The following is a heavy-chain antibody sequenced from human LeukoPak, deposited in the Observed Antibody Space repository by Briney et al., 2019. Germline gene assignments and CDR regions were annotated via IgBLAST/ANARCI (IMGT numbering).Heavy chain of an antibody. CDR1: GGFISSYY. J-gene: IGHJ4*02. D-gene: IGHD3-10*01. Sequence: SETLSLTCTVPGGFISSYYWSWIRQPPGKGLEWIGYIYYSGSTNYSPSLKSRVTISVDTPKNQFSLKLSSVTAADTAVYYCAITMVRGVRNMRFDYWGQGTLVTVSS. V-gene: IGHV4-59*01. CDR3: AITMVRGVRNMRFDY. CDR2: IYYSGST.